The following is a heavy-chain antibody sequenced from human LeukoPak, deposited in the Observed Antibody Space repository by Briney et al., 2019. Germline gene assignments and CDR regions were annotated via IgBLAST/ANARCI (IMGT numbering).Heavy chain of an antibody. CDR3: ATDLDYTFDY. V-gene: IGHV3-74*03. CDR1: GFPFRVRW. D-gene: IGHD4-11*01. Sequence: GGSLRLSCTASGFPFRVRWMHWVRQAPGKGLVWISLIIKDGFFATYADSVKGRFTISRDDAKNTLYLQMDSLRADDTAVYYCATDLDYTFDYWGRGTLVTVSS. CDR2: IIKDGFFA. J-gene: IGHJ4*02.